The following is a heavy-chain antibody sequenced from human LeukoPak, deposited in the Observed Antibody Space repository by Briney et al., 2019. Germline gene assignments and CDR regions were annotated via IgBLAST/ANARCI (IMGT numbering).Heavy chain of an antibody. D-gene: IGHD2-15*01. CDR3: ARYYCSGGNCYGDY. CDR1: NDSISSTSYY. J-gene: IGHJ4*02. CDR2: VYYSGST. Sequence: SETLSLTCTVSNDSISSTSYYWGWIRQPPGKGLDWVASVYYSGSTYYNPSLKSRVTVSVDTSKNQFSLKLSSVTAADTAVYYCARYYCSGGNCYGDYWGQGTLVTVSS. V-gene: IGHV4-39*01.